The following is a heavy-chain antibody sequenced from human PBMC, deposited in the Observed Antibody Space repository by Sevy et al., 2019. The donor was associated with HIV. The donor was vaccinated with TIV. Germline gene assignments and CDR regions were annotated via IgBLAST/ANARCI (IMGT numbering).Heavy chain of an antibody. D-gene: IGHD3-22*01. J-gene: IGHJ4*02. CDR1: GYRFTSYW. CDR3: ARRAYDTTGYPQYYFDY. CDR2: IYPDDSDI. Sequence: GESLKISCKGSGYRFTSYWIGWVRQMPGKGLEWMGIIYPDDSDIRYSPSCQGQVTISADKSISTAYLQWSSLKASDTAKYFCARRAYDTTGYPQYYFDYWGRGTLVTVSS. V-gene: IGHV5-51*01.